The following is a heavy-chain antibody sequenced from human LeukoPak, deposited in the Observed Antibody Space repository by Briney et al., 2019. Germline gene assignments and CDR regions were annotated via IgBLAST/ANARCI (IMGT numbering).Heavy chain of an antibody. J-gene: IGHJ2*01. CDR2: IYYSGST. CDR1: GGSISSTNYY. Sequence: SETLSPTCTVSGGSISSTNYYWGWIRQPPGKGLEWIGSIYYSGSTYYNPSLKSRVTISVDTSKNHFSLKLSSVTAADTAVYYCARVYYSNSYDYWYFDLWGRGTLVTVSS. V-gene: IGHV4-39*07. D-gene: IGHD6-13*01. CDR3: ARVYYSNSYDYWYFDL.